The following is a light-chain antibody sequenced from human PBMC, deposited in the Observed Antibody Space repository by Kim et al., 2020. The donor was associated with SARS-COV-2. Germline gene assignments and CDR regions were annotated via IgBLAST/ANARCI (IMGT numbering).Light chain of an antibody. V-gene: IGKV3-15*01. Sequence: EIVMTPSPATLSVSPGERVTLSCRASQSLSSNLAWYQRKPGQAPRLLIYDASTRATGIPARFSGSGSGTEFSLTISSLQSEDFAVYYCQHYNNWLSWTFGQGTKVEIK. CDR3: QHYNNWLSWT. J-gene: IGKJ1*01. CDR2: DAS. CDR1: QSLSSN.